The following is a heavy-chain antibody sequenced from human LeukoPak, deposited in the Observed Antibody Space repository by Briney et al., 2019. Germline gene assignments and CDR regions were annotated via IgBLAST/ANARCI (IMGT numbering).Heavy chain of an antibody. CDR2: IDWDDDK. D-gene: IGHD3-10*01. CDR1: GFSLSTSGMR. CDR3: ARSFPYYYGSGSFKYYFDY. V-gene: IGHV2-70*04. Sequence: SGPTLVNPTQTLTLTCTFSGFSLSTSGMRVSWIPQPPGKALEWLARIDWDDDKFYSTSLKTRLTISKDTSKNQVVLTMTNMDPVDTATYYRARSFPYYYGSGSFKYYFDYWGQGTLVTVSS. J-gene: IGHJ4*02.